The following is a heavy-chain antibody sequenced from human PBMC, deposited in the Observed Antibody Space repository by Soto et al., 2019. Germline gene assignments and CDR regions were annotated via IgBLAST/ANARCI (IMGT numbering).Heavy chain of an antibody. V-gene: IGHV1-18*01. CDR3: AGLSYSSPSYYYYGMDV. D-gene: IGHD6-13*01. CDR1: GYTFTSYG. J-gene: IGHJ6*02. Sequence: GASVKVSCKASGYTFTSYGIGWVRQAPGQGLEWMGWISAYNGNTNYAQKLQGRVTMTTDTSTSTAYMKLSSLRSEDTAVYYCAGLSYSSPSYYYYGMDVWGQGTTVTVSS. CDR2: ISAYNGNT.